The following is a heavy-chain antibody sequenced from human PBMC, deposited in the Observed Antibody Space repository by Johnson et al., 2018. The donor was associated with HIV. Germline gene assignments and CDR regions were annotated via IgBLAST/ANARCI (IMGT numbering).Heavy chain of an antibody. V-gene: IGHV3-30*04. J-gene: IGHJ3*02. CDR2: ISYDGSKT. CDR1: GFTFSSYA. Sequence: QVQLVESGGGVVQPGRSLRLSCAASGFTFSSYAMHWVRQAPGKGLEWVAVISYDGSKTYYVDSVKARFTISRDDARNTLYLQMNSLRVEDTALYYCEKDGDDGDEADGTKGAFDIWGQGTMVTVSS. D-gene: IGHD2-2*01. CDR3: EKDGDDGDEADGTKGAFDI.